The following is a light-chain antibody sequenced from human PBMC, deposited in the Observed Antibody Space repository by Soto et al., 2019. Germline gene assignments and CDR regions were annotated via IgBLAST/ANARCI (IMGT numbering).Light chain of an antibody. CDR2: GNS. CDR1: SSNIGAGYD. Sequence: QSVLTQPPSVSGAPGQRVTISCTGSSSNIGAGYDVHWYQQLPGTAPKLLIYGNSNRPSGVPYRFSGSKSVTSASLAITGLQAEEEADYYCQSYDSSLSGVVFGGGTKLTVL. V-gene: IGLV1-40*01. CDR3: QSYDSSLSGVV. J-gene: IGLJ2*01.